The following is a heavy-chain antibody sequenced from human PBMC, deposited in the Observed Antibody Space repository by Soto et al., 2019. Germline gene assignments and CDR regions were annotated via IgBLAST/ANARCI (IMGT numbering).Heavy chain of an antibody. V-gene: IGHV3-30-3*01. D-gene: IGHD7-27*01. CDR1: GLTVSNAY. CDR2: ISYDGTNK. CDR3: ARDPKTSGGQHWAFNYFDS. J-gene: IGHJ4*02. Sequence: VQLVESGGGLIQPGGSLRLSCAASGLTVSNAYMAWVRQAPGMGLEWVALISYDGTNKFYADSVKGRFTISRDNSKSTLYLQVDSLRPEDAAVYYCARDPKTSGGQHWAFNYFDSWGQGTLVTVSS.